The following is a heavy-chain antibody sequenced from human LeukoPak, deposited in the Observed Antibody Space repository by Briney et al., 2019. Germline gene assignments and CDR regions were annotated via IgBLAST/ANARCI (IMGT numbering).Heavy chain of an antibody. CDR2: ISYDGSNK. D-gene: IGHD6-19*01. CDR3: AIRTLGYSSGWSPYFDY. V-gene: IGHV3-30*03. J-gene: IGHJ4*02. CDR1: GFTFSSYG. Sequence: GGSLRLSCAASGFTFSSYGMHWVRQAPGKGLEWVAVISYDGSNKYYADSVKGRFTISRDNSKNTLYLQMNSLRAEDTAVYYCAIRTLGYSSGWSPYFDYWGQGTLVTVSS.